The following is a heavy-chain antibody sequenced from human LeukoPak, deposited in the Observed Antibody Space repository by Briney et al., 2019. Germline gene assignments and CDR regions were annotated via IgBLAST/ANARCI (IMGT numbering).Heavy chain of an antibody. V-gene: IGHV3-33*01. D-gene: IGHD2-8*02. CDR3: ARDSPYGTAGY. CDR1: GFTFSSYG. J-gene: IGHJ4*02. CDR2: ILYDGSKK. Sequence: PGRSLRLSCAASGFTFSSYGMHWVRQAPGKGLEWVTAILYDGSKKFYADSVKGRFTISRDNTKNSLYLQMNSLRAEDTAVYYCARDSPYGTAGYWGQGTLVTVSP.